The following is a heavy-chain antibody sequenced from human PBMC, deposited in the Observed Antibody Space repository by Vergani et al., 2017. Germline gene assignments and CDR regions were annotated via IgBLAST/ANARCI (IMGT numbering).Heavy chain of an antibody. Sequence: QVQLVESGGGVVQPGRSLRLSCAASGFTFSSYAMHWVRQAPGKGLEWVAVISYDGSNKYYADSVKGRFTISRDNSRNTLDLLMSSLRAEDTAIYYCVREGSYCGSTTCRNPCYVYYYHMDVWGEGTTVTVSS. V-gene: IGHV3-30-3*01. CDR2: ISYDGSNK. CDR3: VREGSYCGSTTCRNPCYVYYYHMDV. D-gene: IGHD2-21*01. J-gene: IGHJ6*03. CDR1: GFTFSSYA.